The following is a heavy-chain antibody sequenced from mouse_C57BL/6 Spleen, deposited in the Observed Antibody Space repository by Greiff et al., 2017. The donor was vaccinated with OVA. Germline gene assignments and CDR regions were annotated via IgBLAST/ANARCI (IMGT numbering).Heavy chain of an antibody. D-gene: IGHD2-1*01. J-gene: IGHJ4*01. CDR3: ARNDGNYVGAMDD. CDR2: ISSGSSTI. V-gene: IGHV5-17*01. Sequence: EVKLMESGGGLVKPGGSLKLSCAASGFTFSDYGMHWVRQAPEKGLEWVAYISSGSSTIYYADTVKGRFTISRDNAKNTLFLQMSSLRSEDTAMYYCARNDGNYVGAMDDWGQGTSVTVSS. CDR1: GFTFSDYG.